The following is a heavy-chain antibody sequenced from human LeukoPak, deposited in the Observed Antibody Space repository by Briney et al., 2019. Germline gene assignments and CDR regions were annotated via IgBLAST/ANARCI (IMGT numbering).Heavy chain of an antibody. J-gene: IGHJ6*02. V-gene: IGHV3-7*05. CDR1: GFTFSGYA. D-gene: IGHD6-6*01. CDR3: ARHRWQLVGPDV. CDR2: IKQDGSEK. Sequence: PGGSLRLSCEASGFTFSGYAVSWVRQAPGKGLEWVANIKQDGSEKYYVDSVKGRFTISRDNAKNSLYLQMNSLRAEDTAVYYCARHRWQLVGPDVWGQGTTVTVSS.